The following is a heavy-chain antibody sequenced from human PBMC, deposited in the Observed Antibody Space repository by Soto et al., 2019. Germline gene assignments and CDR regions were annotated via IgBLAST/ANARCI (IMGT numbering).Heavy chain of an antibody. CDR3: ARVATDYDSSGYLDY. D-gene: IGHD3-22*01. CDR1: GGSISSYY. V-gene: IGHV4-59*01. Sequence: PSETLSLTCTVSGGSISSYYWSWIRQPPGKGLEWIGYIYYSGSTNYNPSLKSRVTISVDTSKNQFSLKLSSVTAADTAVYYCARVATDYDSSGYLDYWGQGTLVTVSS. CDR2: IYYSGST. J-gene: IGHJ4*02.